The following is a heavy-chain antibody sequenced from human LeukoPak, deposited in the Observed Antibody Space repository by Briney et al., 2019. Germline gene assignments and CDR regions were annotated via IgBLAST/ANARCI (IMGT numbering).Heavy chain of an antibody. CDR1: GGSFSGYY. Sequence: SETLSLTCAVSGGSFSGYYWNWIRQPPGKGLEWIGEINHSGSTNYNPSLKSRVTISVDTSKNQFSLKLSSVTAADTAVYYCARSKRKQPGRWFDPWGQGTLVTVSS. V-gene: IGHV4-34*01. D-gene: IGHD6-13*01. J-gene: IGHJ5*02. CDR2: INHSGST. CDR3: ARSKRKQPGRWFDP.